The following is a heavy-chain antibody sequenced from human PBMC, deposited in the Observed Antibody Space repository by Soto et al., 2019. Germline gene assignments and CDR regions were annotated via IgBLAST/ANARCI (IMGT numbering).Heavy chain of an antibody. J-gene: IGHJ6*02. CDR1: GFTFSSYA. CDR2: ISGSGGST. Sequence: GGSLRLSCAASGFTFSSYAMSWVRQAPGKGLEWVSAISGSGGSTYYADSVKGRFTISRDNSKNTLYLQMNSLRAEDTAVYYCAKEGYCSSTSYYPGPYYYYGMDVWGQGTTVTVSS. D-gene: IGHD2-2*01. V-gene: IGHV3-23*01. CDR3: AKEGYCSSTSYYPGPYYYYGMDV.